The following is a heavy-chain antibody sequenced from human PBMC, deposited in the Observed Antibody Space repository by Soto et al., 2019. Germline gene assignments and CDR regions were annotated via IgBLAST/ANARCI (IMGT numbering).Heavy chain of an antibody. Sequence: QVQLVQSGAEVKKPGSSVKVSCKASGGTFSSYAISWVRQAPGQGLEWMGGIIPIFGTANYAQKFQGRVPITADESTSTAYMELSSLRSEATAVYSCDSHNSVVTPYYYYYGMDVWGQGTTVTVS. CDR3: DSHNSVVTPYYYYYGMDV. CDR1: GGTFSSYA. CDR2: IIPIFGTA. V-gene: IGHV1-69*12. D-gene: IGHD2-15*01. J-gene: IGHJ6*02.